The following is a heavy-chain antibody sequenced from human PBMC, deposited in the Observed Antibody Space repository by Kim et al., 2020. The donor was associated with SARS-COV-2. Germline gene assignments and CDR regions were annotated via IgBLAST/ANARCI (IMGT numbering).Heavy chain of an antibody. J-gene: IGHJ4*02. CDR3: ARSNGSSWYFDY. Sequence: SETLSLTCTVSGGSISSGGYYWSWIRQHPGKGLEWIGYIYYSGSTYYNPSLKSRVTISVDTSKNQFSLKLSSVTAADTAVYYCARSNGSSWYFDYWGQGTLVTVSS. V-gene: IGHV4-31*03. CDR2: IYYSGST. D-gene: IGHD6-13*01. CDR1: GGSISSGGYY.